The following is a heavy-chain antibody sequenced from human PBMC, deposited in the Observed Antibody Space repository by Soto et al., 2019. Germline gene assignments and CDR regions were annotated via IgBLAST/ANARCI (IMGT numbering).Heavy chain of an antibody. Sequence: EVQLLESGGGLVQPGGSLRLSCAASGFTFSSSVMNWVRQAPGRALEWVSGISGSGSSTDYADSVRGRFTISRDNSKNTLYLQMSSLGAADTAVYYCAKGAGGSGPIRLDYWGQGTLVSVSS. CDR2: ISGSGSST. CDR1: GFTFSSSV. D-gene: IGHD3-10*01. CDR3: AKGAGGSGPIRLDY. J-gene: IGHJ4*02. V-gene: IGHV3-23*01.